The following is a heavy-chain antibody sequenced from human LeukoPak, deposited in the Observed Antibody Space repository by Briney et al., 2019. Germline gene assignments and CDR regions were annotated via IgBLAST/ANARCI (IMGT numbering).Heavy chain of an antibody. Sequence: GVSLRLSCAASGFTLSSYWMSWVRQAPGKGLEWVANIKQDGREKYYVDSVKGRFTISRDNGKNSLYLQMNSLRAEDTAVYYCERGVLFCGQGHLVLVSS. J-gene: IGHJ1*01. CDR1: GFTLSSYW. CDR3: ERGVLF. D-gene: IGHD3-10*01. V-gene: IGHV3-7*04. CDR2: IKQDGREK.